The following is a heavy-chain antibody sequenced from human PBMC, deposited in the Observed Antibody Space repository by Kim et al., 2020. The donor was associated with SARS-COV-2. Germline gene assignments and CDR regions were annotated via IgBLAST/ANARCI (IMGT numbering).Heavy chain of an antibody. V-gene: IGHV4-59*08. J-gene: IGHJ6*03. CDR3: ARQDSGSFGDYYYMDV. Sequence: SETLSLTCTVSGGSISSYYWSWIRQPPGKGLEWIGYIYYSGSTNYNHSLKSRVTISVDTSKNQFSLKLSSVTAADTAVYYCARQDSGSFGDYYYMDVWGKGTTVTVSS. D-gene: IGHD1-26*01. CDR2: IYYSGST. CDR1: GGSISSYY.